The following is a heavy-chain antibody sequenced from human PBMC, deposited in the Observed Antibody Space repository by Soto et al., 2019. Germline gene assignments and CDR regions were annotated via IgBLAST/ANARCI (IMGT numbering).Heavy chain of an antibody. V-gene: IGHV1-3*01. D-gene: IGHD3-16*01. CDR2: INAGNGNT. CDR3: AREQSGEIMTMTDAFDI. J-gene: IGHJ3*02. Sequence: QVQLVQYGAEVQKTGASVKVSCQASGYTFTSYAIHWVRQAPGPRLEWMGWINAGNGNTQYSQKCQGRVTITRDTSESIAYMEVSSLRSEDTALYYCAREQSGEIMTMTDAFDIWGQGTMVTVSS. CDR1: GYTFTSYA.